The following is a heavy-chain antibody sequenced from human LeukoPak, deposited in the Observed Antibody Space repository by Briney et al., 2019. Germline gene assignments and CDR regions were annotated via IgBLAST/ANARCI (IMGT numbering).Heavy chain of an antibody. CDR3: ARGLTIFGVVNDAFDI. V-gene: IGHV3-74*01. D-gene: IGHD3-3*01. J-gene: IGHJ3*02. Sequence: PGGSLRLSCAASGFTFSSYWMHWVRQAPGKGLVWVSLINSDGSSTIYADSVKGRFTISRDNVKNTLYLQMNSLRAEATAVYYCARGLTIFGVVNDAFDIWGQGTMVTVSS. CDR1: GFTFSSYW. CDR2: INSDGSST.